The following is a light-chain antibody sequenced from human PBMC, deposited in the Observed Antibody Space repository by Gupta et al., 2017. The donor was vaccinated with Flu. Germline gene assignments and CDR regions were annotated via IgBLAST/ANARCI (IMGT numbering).Light chain of an antibody. CDR1: RFNLETNS. CDR2: KND. CDR3: SSWDDRLRGWV. V-gene: IGLV1-47*01. Sequence: QSVLTQPPSESRTPRQRVTISCTGNRFNLETNSFHWYQQFPGSAPRLVIYKNDQRPSGVPGRIFGSKSGSAASLDIFEIRSEDEATYYCSSWDDRLRGWVFGGGTKVAV. J-gene: IGLJ2*01.